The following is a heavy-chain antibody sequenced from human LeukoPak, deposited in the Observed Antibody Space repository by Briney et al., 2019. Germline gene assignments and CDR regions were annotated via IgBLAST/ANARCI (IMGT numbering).Heavy chain of an antibody. CDR3: ARGGGYVRIPYYYYGMDV. CDR1: GFTFSSCW. Sequence: GGSLRLSCAASGFTFSSCWMSWVRQAPGKGLEWVANIKQDGSEKYYVDSVKGRFTISRDNAKNSLYLQMNSLRAEDTAVYYCARGGGYVRIPYYYYGMDVWGQGTTVTVSS. CDR2: IKQDGSEK. V-gene: IGHV3-7*01. J-gene: IGHJ6*02. D-gene: IGHD5-12*01.